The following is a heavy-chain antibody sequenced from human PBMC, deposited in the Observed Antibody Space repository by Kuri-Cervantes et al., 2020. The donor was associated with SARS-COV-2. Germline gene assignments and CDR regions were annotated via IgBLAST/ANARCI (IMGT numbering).Heavy chain of an antibody. CDR3: AREGYYDSSGNYAATGMDV. CDR1: GGSFSGYY. V-gene: IGHV4-34*01. D-gene: IGHD3-22*01. J-gene: IGHJ6*03. CDR2: INHSGST. Sequence: SETLSLTCAVYGGSFSGYYWSWIRQSPGKGLEWIGEINHSGSTNYNPSLKSRVTISVDASKNQFSLKLSSVTAADTAVYYCAREGYYDSSGNYAATGMDVWGKGTTVTVSS.